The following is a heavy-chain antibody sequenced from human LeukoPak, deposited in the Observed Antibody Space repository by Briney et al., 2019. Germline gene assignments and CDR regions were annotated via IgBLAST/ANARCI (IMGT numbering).Heavy chain of an antibody. D-gene: IGHD4-17*01. CDR3: TFSSYGDHVGVDAFDM. V-gene: IGHV3-74*01. CDR1: GFTFSTYW. CDR2: INAYGSST. J-gene: IGHJ3*02. Sequence: TGGSLRLSCAASGFTFSTYWMHWVRQAPGKGLVWVSRINAYGSSTNYADSVKGRFTISRDNAKNTVYLQMSSLSAEDTAMYYCTFSSYGDHVGVDAFDMWGQGTMVTVSS.